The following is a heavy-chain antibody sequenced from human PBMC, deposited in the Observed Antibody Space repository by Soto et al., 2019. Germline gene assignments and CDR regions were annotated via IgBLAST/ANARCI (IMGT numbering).Heavy chain of an antibody. CDR3: ARKLGDFEDRSYWYFDL. Sequence: QVQLQESGSGLVKPSQTLSLTCAVSGGSISSGAYSWSWIWQPPGKGLEWIGYVYNSGNSYYNPSLKSRVTISVDRSKNHFSLKLNSVTAADTAVYYCARKLGDFEDRSYWYFDLWGRGTLVTVSS. CDR2: VYNSGNS. CDR1: GGSISSGAYS. J-gene: IGHJ2*01. D-gene: IGHD2-21*02. V-gene: IGHV4-30-2*01.